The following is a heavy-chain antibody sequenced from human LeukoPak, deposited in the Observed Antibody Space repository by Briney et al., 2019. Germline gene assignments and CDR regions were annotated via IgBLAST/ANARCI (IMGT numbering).Heavy chain of an antibody. CDR2: IYYSGST. CDR3: ARVAGTNYYYYYMDV. V-gene: IGHV4-59*01. Sequence: KPSQTLSLTCTVSGGSISSYYWSWIRQPPGKGLEWIGYIYYSGSTNYNPSLKSRVTISVDTSKNQFSLKLSSVTAADTAVYYCARVAGTNYYYYYMDVWGKGTTVTVPS. J-gene: IGHJ6*03. CDR1: GGSISSYY. D-gene: IGHD4-17*01.